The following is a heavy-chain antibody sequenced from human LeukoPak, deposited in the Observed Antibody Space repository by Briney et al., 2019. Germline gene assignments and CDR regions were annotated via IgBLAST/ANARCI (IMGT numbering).Heavy chain of an antibody. CDR2: IQYDGSYK. CDR1: GFAFSFFG. V-gene: IGHV3-30*02. J-gene: IGHJ4*02. CDR3: AKTSDQLLYSKLDF. Sequence: PGESLRLSCGTSGFAFSFFGMHWVRQAPGKGLEWVAFIQYDGSYKFYADSVQGRFSISRDNSKNTLFLHMNSLATEDTAVYYFAKTSDQLLYSKLDFWGQGTLVTVSS. D-gene: IGHD2-2*02.